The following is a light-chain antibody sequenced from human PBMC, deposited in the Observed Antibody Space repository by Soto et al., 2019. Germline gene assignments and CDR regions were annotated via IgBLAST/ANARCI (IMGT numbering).Light chain of an antibody. J-gene: IGLJ1*01. CDR2: DVS. V-gene: IGLV2-14*03. Sequence: QSVLTQPASVSGSPGQSITISCTGTTSDVGGYNYVSWYQQHPGKVPKLLIHDVSNRPSGVSNRFSGSKSGNTASLTISGLQAEDEADYYCLSKTSSIRHVFGKGTTVNVL. CDR3: LSKTSSIRHV. CDR1: TSDVGGYNY.